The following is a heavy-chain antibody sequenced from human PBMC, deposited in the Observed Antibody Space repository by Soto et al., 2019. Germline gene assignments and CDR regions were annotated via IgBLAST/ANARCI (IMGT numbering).Heavy chain of an antibody. D-gene: IGHD3-10*01. J-gene: IGHJ5*02. CDR3: ARVGDTMVRGVQSNWFDP. CDR2: IYHSGST. Sequence: SETLSLTCAVSGCSISSNNWWSWVRQPPGMRLEWIGEIYHSGSTNYNPSLKSRVTISIDKSKNQFSLKLSSVTAADTAVYYCARVGDTMVRGVQSNWFDPWGQGTLVTVSS. CDR1: GCSISSNNW. V-gene: IGHV4-4*02.